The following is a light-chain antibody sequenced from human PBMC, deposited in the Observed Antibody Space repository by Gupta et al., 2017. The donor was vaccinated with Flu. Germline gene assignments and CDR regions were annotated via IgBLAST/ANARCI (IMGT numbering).Light chain of an antibody. CDR3: SSYTSSTTRYV. J-gene: IGLJ1*01. V-gene: IGLV2-14*01. Sequence: QSALTQPALVSGSPGQSITISCTGTSNDVGGYDYVQWYQQHPGKDPQLMIYEGSAGPSGVCNRFSGSESGNTASLTISGLQSDDEAYYYCSSYTSSTTRYVFGTGTKVTVL. CDR1: SNDVGGYDY. CDR2: EGS.